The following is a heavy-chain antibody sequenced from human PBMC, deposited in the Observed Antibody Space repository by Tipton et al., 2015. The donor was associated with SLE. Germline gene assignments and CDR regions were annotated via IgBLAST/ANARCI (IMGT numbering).Heavy chain of an antibody. D-gene: IGHD6-19*01. CDR1: GVNVRDNY. V-gene: IGHV3-66*01. J-gene: IGHJ4*02. CDR2: SYSDGRA. CDR3: ARDVITVADDGEGFLTSDY. Sequence: AVSGVNVRDNYMSWVRQAPGKGLEWVSVSYSDGRAAYADSVRGRFIISRDNPKNTVYLQMNSLRAEDTAVYHCARDVITVADDGEGFLTSDYWGQGALVTVSS.